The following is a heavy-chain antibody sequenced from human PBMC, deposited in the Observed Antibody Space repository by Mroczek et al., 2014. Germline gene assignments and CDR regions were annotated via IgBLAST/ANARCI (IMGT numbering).Heavy chain of an antibody. CDR1: GFTFSSYA. CDR3: ARKVGIVATTDY. Sequence: QVQLVQSEGGVVQPGRSLRLSCAASGFTFSSYAMHWVRQAPGKGLEWVAVISYDGSNKYYADSVKGRFTISRDNSKNTLYLQMNSLRAEDTAVYYCARKVGIVATTDYWGQGTLVHRLL. D-gene: IGHD5-12*01. CDR2: ISYDGSNK. V-gene: IGHV3-30-3*01. J-gene: IGHJ4*02.